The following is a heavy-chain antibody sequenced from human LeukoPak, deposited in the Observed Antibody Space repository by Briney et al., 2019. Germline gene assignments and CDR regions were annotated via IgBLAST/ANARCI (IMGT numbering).Heavy chain of an antibody. CDR1: GASFSGYY. CDR3: ARGGGIPSP. V-gene: IGHV4-34*01. Sequence: SETLSLTCAVYGASFSGYYWSWIRQPPGKGLEWIGEINHSGSTNYNPSLKSRVTISVDTSKNQFSLKLSSVTAADTAVYYCARGGGIPSPWGQGTLVTVSS. D-gene: IGHD2-21*01. J-gene: IGHJ5*02. CDR2: INHSGST.